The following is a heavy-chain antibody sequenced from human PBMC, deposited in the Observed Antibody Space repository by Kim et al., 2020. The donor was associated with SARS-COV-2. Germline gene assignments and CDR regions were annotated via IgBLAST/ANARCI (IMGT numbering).Heavy chain of an antibody. D-gene: IGHD3-3*01. J-gene: IGHJ4*02. CDR3: AGSFWSGALFDY. Sequence: NYNPSLQSRVTISVDTSKNQFSLKLSSVTAADTAVYYCAGSFWSGALFDYWGQGTLVTVSS. V-gene: IGHV4-4*09.